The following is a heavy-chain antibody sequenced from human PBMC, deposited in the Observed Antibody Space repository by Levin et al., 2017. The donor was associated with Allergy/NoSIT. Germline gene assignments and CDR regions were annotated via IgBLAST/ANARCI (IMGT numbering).Heavy chain of an antibody. J-gene: IGHJ3*02. CDR1: GGSISSGGNY. CDR2: IYYSGST. CDR3: ARDFRGDAGYPQDGFDI. Sequence: SETLSLTCTVSGGSISSGGNYWSWIRQHPGKGLEWIGYIYYSGSTHYNPSLKSRVTISVDRSKNQFSLKLSSVTAADTAVYYCARDFRGDAGYPQDGFDIWGQGTMVTVSS. D-gene: IGHD2-21*02. V-gene: IGHV4-31*03.